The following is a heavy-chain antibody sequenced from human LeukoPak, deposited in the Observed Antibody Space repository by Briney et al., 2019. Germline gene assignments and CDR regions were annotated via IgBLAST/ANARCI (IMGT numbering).Heavy chain of an antibody. J-gene: IGHJ3*02. CDR3: ARDRVGIAVAGTPWGAFDI. V-gene: IGHV1-18*01. CDR2: ISAYNGDT. Sequence: ASVKVSCKASGYTFTSYGISWVRQAPGQGLEWMGWISAYNGDTNYAQKLQARVTMTTDTSTSTAYMELRSLRSDDTAVYYCARDRVGIAVAGTPWGAFDIWGQGTMVTVSS. CDR1: GYTFTSYG. D-gene: IGHD6-19*01.